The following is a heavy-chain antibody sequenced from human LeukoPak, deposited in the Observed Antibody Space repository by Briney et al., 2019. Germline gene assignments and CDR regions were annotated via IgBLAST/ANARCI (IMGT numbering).Heavy chain of an antibody. J-gene: IGHJ5*02. CDR1: GGSISSSSYY. V-gene: IGHV4-39*01. D-gene: IGHD3-3*01. CDR2: IYYSGST. Sequence: PSETLSLTCTVSGGSISSSSYYWGWIRQPPGKGLEWIGSIYYSGSTYYSPSLKSRVTISVDTSKNQFSLKLSSVTAADTAVYYCARQGITIFGPFDPWGQGTLVTVSS. CDR3: ARQGITIFGPFDP.